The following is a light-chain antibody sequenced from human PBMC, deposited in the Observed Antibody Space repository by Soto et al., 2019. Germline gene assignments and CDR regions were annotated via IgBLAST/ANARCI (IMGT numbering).Light chain of an antibody. V-gene: IGKV3D-20*01. CDR3: QQYGTSPIT. CDR2: DAS. Sequence: EIGLTLSLGTLSLSPGKRATLSCRASQSVRSSYLAWYQQKPGLAPRFLIYDASSRATGIPDRFSGSGSGTDFTLTISRLEPEDFAVYYCQQYGTSPITFGQGTRLEIK. CDR1: QSVRSSY. J-gene: IGKJ5*01.